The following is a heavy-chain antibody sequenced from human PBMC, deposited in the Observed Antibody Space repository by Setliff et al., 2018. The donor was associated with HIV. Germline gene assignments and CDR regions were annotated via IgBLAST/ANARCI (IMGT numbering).Heavy chain of an antibody. CDR1: GSFTTYH. J-gene: IGHJ4*02. D-gene: IGHD4-17*01. V-gene: IGHV4-34*01. CDR2: INCKGGS. CDR3: ARAGEYGDFDGFDY. Sequence: GSFTTYHWSWIRRPPGKGLEWIAEINCKGGSNFNPSLRSRVTILVDASKREVSLKLNSVTAADTAVYYCARAGEYGDFDGFDYWGQGTPVTVSS.